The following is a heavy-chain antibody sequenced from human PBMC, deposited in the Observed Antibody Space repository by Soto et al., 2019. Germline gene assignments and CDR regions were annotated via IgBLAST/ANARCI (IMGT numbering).Heavy chain of an antibody. D-gene: IGHD3-3*01. CDR2: MNPNSGNT. J-gene: IGHJ5*02. CDR1: GYTFTSYD. CDR3: ARVFGVVTSDWFDP. Sequence: ASVKVSCKASGYTFTSYDINWVRQATGQGLEWMGWMNPNSGNTGYAQKFQGRVTMTRDTSTSTAYMELSSLRSEDTAVYYCARVFGVVTSDWFDPWSQGTLVTVSS. V-gene: IGHV1-8*01.